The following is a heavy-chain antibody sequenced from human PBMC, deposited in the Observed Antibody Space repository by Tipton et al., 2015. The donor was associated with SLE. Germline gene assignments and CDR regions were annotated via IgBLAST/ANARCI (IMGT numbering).Heavy chain of an antibody. Sequence: TLSLTCAVYGGSLSGNYWTWIRQPPGKGLEWIGEINHSGNTHYNPSLKSRVTISVDTSKNQFSLRLYSVTAADTAVYYCARKYGRGQEAAFDLGGQGTILIVSS. CDR1: GGSLSGNY. D-gene: IGHD3-10*01. CDR2: INHSGNT. V-gene: IGHV4-34*01. CDR3: ARKYGRGQEAAFDL. J-gene: IGHJ3*01.